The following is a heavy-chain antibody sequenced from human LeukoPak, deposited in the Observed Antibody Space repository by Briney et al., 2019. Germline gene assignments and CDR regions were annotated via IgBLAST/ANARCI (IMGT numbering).Heavy chain of an antibody. Sequence: PGGSLRLSCAASGFTFSTYGMHWVHQAPGKGLEWVAVIWYDGSNKYYADSVKGRFTISRDNSKNTLYLQMNSLRAEDTAVYYCARDYYDSSGYSYGALDYWGQGTLVTVSS. D-gene: IGHD3-22*01. CDR3: ARDYYDSSGYSYGALDY. V-gene: IGHV3-33*01. CDR1: GFTFSTYG. J-gene: IGHJ4*02. CDR2: IWYDGSNK.